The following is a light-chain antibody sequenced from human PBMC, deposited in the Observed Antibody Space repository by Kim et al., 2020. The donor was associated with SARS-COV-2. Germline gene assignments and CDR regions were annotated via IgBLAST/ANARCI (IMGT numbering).Light chain of an antibody. J-gene: IGKJ4*01. CDR2: AAS. CDR3: QQYYSYPLT. Sequence: STGDRVTITCRASQGISSYLAWYQQKPGKAPKLLIYAASTLQSGVPSRFSGSGSGTDFTLTISCLQSEDFATYYCQQYYSYPLTFGGGTKVDIK. V-gene: IGKV1-8*01. CDR1: QGISSY.